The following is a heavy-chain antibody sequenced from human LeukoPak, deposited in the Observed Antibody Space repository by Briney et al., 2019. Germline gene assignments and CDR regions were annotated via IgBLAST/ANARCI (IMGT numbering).Heavy chain of an antibody. V-gene: IGHV4-59*01. D-gene: IGHD1-1*01. J-gene: IGHJ4*02. CDR1: GGSISSYY. Sequence: SETLFLTCTVSGGSISSYYWSWLRQPPGKGLEWIGYIYYSGSTYYNPSLKSRVTISVDTSKNQFSLKLSSVTAADTAVYYCARLEANWVFDYWGQGTLVTVSS. CDR2: IYYSGST. CDR3: ARLEANWVFDY.